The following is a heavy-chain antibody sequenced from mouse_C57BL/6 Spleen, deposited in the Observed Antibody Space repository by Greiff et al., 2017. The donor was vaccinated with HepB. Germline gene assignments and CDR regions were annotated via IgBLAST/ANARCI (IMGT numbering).Heavy chain of an antibody. CDR1: GYAFSSSW. CDR2: IYPGDGDT. D-gene: IGHD6-2*01. J-gene: IGHJ2*01. Sequence: VKLQESGPELVKPGASVKISCKASGYAFSSSWMNWVKQRPGKGLEWIGRIYPGDGDTNYNGKFKGKATLTADKSSSTAYMQLSSLTSEDSAVYFCARSLAPYYFDYWGQGTTLTVSS. CDR3: ARSLAPYYFDY. V-gene: IGHV1-82*01.